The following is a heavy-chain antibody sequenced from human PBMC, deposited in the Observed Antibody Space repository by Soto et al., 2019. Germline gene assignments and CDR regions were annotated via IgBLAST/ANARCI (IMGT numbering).Heavy chain of an antibody. CDR3: ARSRSGAVADSFVF. D-gene: IGHD3-10*01. V-gene: IGHV3-23*01. Sequence: EARLLESGGGLVQPGGSLRLSCVVSGFSRSNHALKWVRQAPGKGLEWVSSIIRPGSKPYYADCIKGRYTISRDNSKNTLFLQLNILRDEDSAMFYCARSRSGAVADSFVFWGQGTMVTVSS. J-gene: IGHJ4*02. CDR2: IIRPGSKP. CDR1: GFSRSNHA.